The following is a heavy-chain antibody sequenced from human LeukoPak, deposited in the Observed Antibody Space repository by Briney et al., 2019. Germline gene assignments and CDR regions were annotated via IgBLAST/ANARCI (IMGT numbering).Heavy chain of an antibody. CDR2: IIPILGIA. D-gene: IGHD3-16*01. CDR3: ARDGSSGGYYMDV. V-gene: IGHV1-69*04. J-gene: IGHJ6*03. Sequence: ASVKVSCKASGGTFSSYTISLVRQAPGQGLEWMGRIIPILGIAHYAQKFQGRVTITADKSTSTAYMELSSLRSEDTAVYYCARDGSSGGYYMDVWGKGTTVTVSS. CDR1: GGTFSSYT.